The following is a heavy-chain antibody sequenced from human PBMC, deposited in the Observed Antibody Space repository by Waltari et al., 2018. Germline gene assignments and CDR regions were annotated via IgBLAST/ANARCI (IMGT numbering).Heavy chain of an antibody. V-gene: IGHV3-48*04. CDR1: GFTFSSYS. Sequence: EVQLVESGGGLVQPGGSLSLSCAASGFTFSSYSVNWVRQAPGKGREWVSYISSSSSTIYYADSVKGRFTISRDNAKNSLYLQMNSLRAEDTAVYYCAREGAGYYFDYWGQGTLVTVSS. D-gene: IGHD3-10*01. CDR3: AREGAGYYFDY. CDR2: ISSSSSTI. J-gene: IGHJ4*02.